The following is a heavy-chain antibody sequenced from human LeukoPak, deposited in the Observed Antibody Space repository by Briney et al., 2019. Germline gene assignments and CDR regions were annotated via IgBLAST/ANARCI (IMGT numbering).Heavy chain of an antibody. J-gene: IGHJ4*02. Sequence: PGGSLRLSCTASGFTFSNYAMSWVRQAPGKGLERVSAISGSGGSTYYADSVKGRFTISRDNSKNTLYLQMNSLRAEDTAVYYCAKDKRRAVAGADCWGQGTLVTVSS. CDR2: ISGSGGST. CDR3: AKDKRRAVAGADC. V-gene: IGHV3-23*01. CDR1: GFTFSNYA. D-gene: IGHD6-19*01.